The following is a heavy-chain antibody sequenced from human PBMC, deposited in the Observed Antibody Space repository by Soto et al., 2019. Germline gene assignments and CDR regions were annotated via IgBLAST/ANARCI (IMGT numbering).Heavy chain of an antibody. CDR1: GFTFSSYE. CDR3: ARSRYYYDSSGDYVSAY. J-gene: IGHJ4*02. V-gene: IGHV3-48*03. CDR2: ISSSGSTI. Sequence: GGSLRLSCAASGFTFSSYEMNLVRQSPGKGLEWVSYISSSGSTIYYADSVKGRFTISRDNAKNSLYLQMNSLRAEDTAVYYCARSRYYYDSSGDYVSAYWGQGTMVTVSS. D-gene: IGHD3-22*01.